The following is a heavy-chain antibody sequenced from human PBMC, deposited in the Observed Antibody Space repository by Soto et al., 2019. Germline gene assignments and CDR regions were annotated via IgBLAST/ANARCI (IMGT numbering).Heavy chain of an antibody. Sequence: QMQLVQSGAEVKERGSSVKISCKTSGGTFNTYALTWVRQAPGQGLEWLGGIIPIFGIKNVAQRFQGRVTMNADESLTTAYMEMTSLRSDDTAVYYCAKEAGDHWGQGTLVTVSS. J-gene: IGHJ4*02. D-gene: IGHD3-10*01. V-gene: IGHV1-69*01. CDR3: AKEAGDH. CDR1: GGTFNTYA. CDR2: IIPIFGIK.